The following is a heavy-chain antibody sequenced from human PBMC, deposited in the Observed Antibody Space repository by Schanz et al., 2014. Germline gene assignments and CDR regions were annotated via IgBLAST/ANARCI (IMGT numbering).Heavy chain of an antibody. D-gene: IGHD3-3*01. V-gene: IGHV1-46*03. CDR1: GYTFTTYY. J-gene: IGHJ4*02. CDR2: INPSGGST. Sequence: QVQLLQSGAEVKKPGASMKVSCKASGYTFTTYYMLWVGQAPGQGLEWMGIINPSGGSTRYGQKCKDRITVTTDTATSTVYLELSSLRSDDTAVYYGGRGFSRSQIDFWGQGTLITVSS. CDR3: GRGFSRSQIDF.